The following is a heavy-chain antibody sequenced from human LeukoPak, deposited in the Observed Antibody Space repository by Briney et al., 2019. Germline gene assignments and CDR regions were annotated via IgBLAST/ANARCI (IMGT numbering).Heavy chain of an antibody. Sequence: ASVKVSCKASGYTFTSYYMHWVRQAPGQGLEWMGIINPSGGSTSYAQKFQGRVTMTRDTSTSTVYMELSSLRSEDKAVYYCARDARIYDSSGYYYGVFDYWGQGTLVTVSS. CDR1: GYTFTSYY. CDR3: ARDARIYDSSGYYYGVFDY. D-gene: IGHD3-22*01. J-gene: IGHJ4*02. V-gene: IGHV1-46*01. CDR2: INPSGGST.